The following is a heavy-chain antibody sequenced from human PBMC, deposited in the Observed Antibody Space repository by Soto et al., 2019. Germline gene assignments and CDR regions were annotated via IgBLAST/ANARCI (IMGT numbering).Heavy chain of an antibody. CDR2: INAGNGNT. CDR1: GYTFTSYA. Sequence: GASVKVSCKASGYTFTSYAMHWVRQAPGQRLEWMGWINAGNGNTKYSQKFQGRVTITRDTSASTAYMELSSLRSEDTAVYYCARVSAVYRPFGFDPWGQGTLVTVSS. V-gene: IGHV1-3*01. J-gene: IGHJ5*02. D-gene: IGHD1-20*01. CDR3: ARVSAVYRPFGFDP.